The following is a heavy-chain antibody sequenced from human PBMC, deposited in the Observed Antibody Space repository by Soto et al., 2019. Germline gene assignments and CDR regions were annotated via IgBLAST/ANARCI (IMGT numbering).Heavy chain of an antibody. CDR1: GYSFTSYW. V-gene: IGHV5-51*01. CDR3: GKGRGCSYDQYFDC. J-gene: IGHJ4*02. CDR2: IYPGDSDT. Sequence: LGESLKISCKGSGYSFTSYWIGWVRQMPGKGLEWMGIIYPGDSDTRYSPSFQGRFTISRDNPKSTLYLQMNSLGTEDTAVYYCGKGRGCSYDQYFDCWGQGTLVNVS. D-gene: IGHD5-18*01.